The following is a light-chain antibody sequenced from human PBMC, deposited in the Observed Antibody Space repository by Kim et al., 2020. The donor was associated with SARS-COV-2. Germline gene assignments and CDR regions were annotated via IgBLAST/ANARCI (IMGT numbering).Light chain of an antibody. CDR3: SSYAGSSNWL. CDR2: EVT. Sequence: QSALTQPPSASGSPGQSVTISCTGTSSDVGGYNYVSWYQQHPGKAPKLMIYEVTKRPSGVPYRFSGSKSGNTASLTVSGLQAEDEADYYCSSYAGSSNWLFGGGTKLTVL. V-gene: IGLV2-8*01. J-gene: IGLJ3*02. CDR1: SSDVGGYNY.